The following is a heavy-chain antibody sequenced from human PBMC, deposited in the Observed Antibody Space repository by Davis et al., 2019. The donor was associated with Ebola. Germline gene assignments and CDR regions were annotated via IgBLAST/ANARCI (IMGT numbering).Heavy chain of an antibody. Sequence: KVSCKGSGYTFTSDWISWVRQMPGKGLEWMGRLDPRDSYTNYSPSFQGHVTISADKSISTAYLQWSSLKASDTGIYFCARLQVISVTSDYYYYYMAVWGKGTTVSVSS. J-gene: IGHJ6*03. V-gene: IGHV5-10-1*01. CDR1: GYTFTSDW. CDR3: ARLQVISVTSDYYYYYMAV. CDR2: LDPRDSYT. D-gene: IGHD2/OR15-2a*01.